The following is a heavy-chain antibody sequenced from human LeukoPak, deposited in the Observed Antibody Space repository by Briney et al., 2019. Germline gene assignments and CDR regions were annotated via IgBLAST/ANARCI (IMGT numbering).Heavy chain of an antibody. CDR1: GFTFSSYN. Sequence: GGSLRLSCAASGFTFSSYNMNWVRQAPGKGLEWVSYISSSSSTIYYADSVKGRFTISRDNAKNSLYLQMNSLRAEDTAVYYCARDFQTGSGRNDAFDIWGQGTMVTVSS. J-gene: IGHJ3*02. CDR3: ARDFQTGSGRNDAFDI. V-gene: IGHV3-48*04. CDR2: ISSSSSTI. D-gene: IGHD3-10*01.